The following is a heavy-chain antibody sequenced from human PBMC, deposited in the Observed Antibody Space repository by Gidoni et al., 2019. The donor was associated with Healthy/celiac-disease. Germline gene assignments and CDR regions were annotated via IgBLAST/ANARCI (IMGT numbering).Heavy chain of an antibody. Sequence: EVQLVESGGGLVQPGGSLRLSCAASGFTFSRYSMNWVRQAPGKGLVWVSYISSSSSTIYYADSVKGRFTISRDNAKNSLYLQMNSLRDEDTAVYYCARGLVFYYDILTGYYTPFAFDIWGQGTMVTVSS. V-gene: IGHV3-48*02. CDR2: ISSSSSTI. J-gene: IGHJ3*02. D-gene: IGHD3-9*01. CDR3: ARGLVFYYDILTGYYTPFAFDI. CDR1: GFTFSRYS.